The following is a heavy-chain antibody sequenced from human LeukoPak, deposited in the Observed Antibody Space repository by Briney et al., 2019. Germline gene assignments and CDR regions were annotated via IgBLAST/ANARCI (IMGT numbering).Heavy chain of an antibody. J-gene: IGHJ6*02. CDR3: ARDRGYAMDV. CDR2: INSDGSTT. D-gene: IGHD1-1*01. V-gene: IGHV3-74*01. Sequence: GGSLRLSCAASGFTFSNYWMHWVRQAPGKGLVWVSHINSDGSTTTYADSVKGRFTISRDNAKNTLYLQMNSLRVEDTAVYYCARDRGYAMDVWGQGTTVTVSS. CDR1: GFTFSNYW.